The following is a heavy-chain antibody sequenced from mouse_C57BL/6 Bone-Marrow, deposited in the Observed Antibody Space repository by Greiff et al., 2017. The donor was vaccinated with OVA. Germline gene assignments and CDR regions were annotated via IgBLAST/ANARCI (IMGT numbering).Heavy chain of an antibody. CDR1: GYTFTSYW. D-gene: IGHD1-1*02. J-gene: IGHJ2*01. CDR3: ASMGLRDY. V-gene: IGHV1-50*01. Sequence: VQLQQPGAELVKPGASVKLSCKASGYTFTSYWMQWVKQRPGQGLEWIGEIDPSDSYTNYNQKFKGKATLTVDTSSSTAYMQLSSLTSEDSAVYYCASMGLRDYWGQGTTLTVSS. CDR2: IDPSDSYT.